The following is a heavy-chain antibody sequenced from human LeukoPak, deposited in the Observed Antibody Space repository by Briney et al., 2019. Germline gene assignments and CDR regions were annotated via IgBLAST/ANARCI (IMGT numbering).Heavy chain of an antibody. D-gene: IGHD3-22*01. J-gene: IGHJ4*02. CDR1: GFNFSSYW. CDR3: ARSTYYFDSSGYLY. Sequence: GGSLRLSCAASGFNFSSYWMTWVRQAPGKGLEWVSNIKQDGSEKYQVDSVKGRFTISRDNAKNSLYLQMNSLRAEDTAVYYCARSTYYFDSSGYLYWGQGTLVTVSS. CDR2: IKQDGSEK. V-gene: IGHV3-7*01.